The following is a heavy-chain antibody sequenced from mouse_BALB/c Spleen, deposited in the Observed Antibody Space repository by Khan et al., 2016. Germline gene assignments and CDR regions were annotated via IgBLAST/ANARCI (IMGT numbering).Heavy chain of an antibody. D-gene: IGHD1-1*01. V-gene: IGHV9-3-1*01. Sequence: QIQLVQSGPELKRPGKTVKISCKASGYTFTNYGINWVKQAPGKGLKWMGWINTYSGESTYADDFKGRFAFSLETSANTAYLQINNLKNEDTATXVCARYRYYDGSSRYFDDWGAGTTVTVSS. CDR1: GYTFTNYG. J-gene: IGHJ1*01. CDR2: INTYSGES. CDR3: ARYRYYDGSSRYFDD.